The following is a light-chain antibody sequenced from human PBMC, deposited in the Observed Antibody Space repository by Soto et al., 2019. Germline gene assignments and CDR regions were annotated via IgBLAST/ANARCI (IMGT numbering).Light chain of an antibody. CDR2: NYN. CDR3: AAWDDNVKGPV. Sequence: QSVLTQPPSASGTPGQRVTISCSGSSSNIGSNTVNWYQQVPGTAPKLLMYNYNQRPSGVPDRVSGSKSGTSASLAISGLQSEDEADYYCAAWDDNVKGPVFGGGTKLTVL. J-gene: IGLJ2*01. CDR1: SSNIGSNT. V-gene: IGLV1-44*01.